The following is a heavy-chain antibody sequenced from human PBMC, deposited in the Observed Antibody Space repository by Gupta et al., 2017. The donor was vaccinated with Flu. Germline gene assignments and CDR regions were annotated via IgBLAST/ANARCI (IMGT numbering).Heavy chain of an antibody. D-gene: IGHD6-6*01. J-gene: IGHJ4*02. Sequence: QMHLQESGPGLVKPSETLSLTCTVSGGSMYSNNYYWGWIRQPPGKGLEWIGSVSYSGNTYYKPSRDSRVIISADPSMRQFSLKLTYVNEAETAIYYCARQIVYWGQFVSDSCGLGNLVTVSS. V-gene: IGHV4-39*01. CDR2: VSYSGNT. CDR1: GGSMYSNNYY. CDR3: ARQIVYWGQFVSDS.